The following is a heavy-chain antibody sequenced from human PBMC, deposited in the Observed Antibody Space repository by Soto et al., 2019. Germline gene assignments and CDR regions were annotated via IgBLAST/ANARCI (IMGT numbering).Heavy chain of an antibody. Sequence: PXGTLYLTCTVSGGSISSYYWSWIRQPPGKGLEWIGYIYYSGSTNYNPSLKSRVTISVDTSKNQFSLKLSSVTAADTAVYYCARAVSYGGYYYYGMDVWGQGTTVTVSS. CDR3: ARAVSYGGYYYYGMDV. CDR1: GGSISSYY. J-gene: IGHJ6*02. CDR2: IYYSGST. D-gene: IGHD1-26*01. V-gene: IGHV4-59*01.